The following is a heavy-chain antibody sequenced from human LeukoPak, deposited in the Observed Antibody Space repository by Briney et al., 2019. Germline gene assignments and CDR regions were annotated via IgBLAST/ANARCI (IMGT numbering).Heavy chain of an antibody. CDR3: AKDKIVVAGNFDY. Sequence: PGGSLRLSCAASGFTFSSYWMHWVRQAPGKGLVWVSRINSAGSSTAYADSVKGRFTISRDNAKNTLYLQMNSLRAEDTAVYYCAKDKIVVAGNFDYWGQGTLVTVSS. J-gene: IGHJ4*02. D-gene: IGHD3-22*01. CDR2: INSAGSST. CDR1: GFTFSSYW. V-gene: IGHV3-74*03.